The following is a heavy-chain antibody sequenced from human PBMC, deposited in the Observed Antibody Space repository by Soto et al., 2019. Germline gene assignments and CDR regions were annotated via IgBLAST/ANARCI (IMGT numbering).Heavy chain of an antibody. J-gene: IGHJ5*02. Sequence: ASVKVSCKASGYTFTGYYMHWVRQAPGQGLEWMGWINPNSGGTNYAQKFQGWVTMTTDTSTSTAYMELRSLRSDDTAVYYCARGTWELLGWFDPWGQGTLVTVSS. CDR3: ARGTWELLGWFDP. CDR1: GYTFTGYY. CDR2: INPNSGGT. D-gene: IGHD1-26*01. V-gene: IGHV1-2*04.